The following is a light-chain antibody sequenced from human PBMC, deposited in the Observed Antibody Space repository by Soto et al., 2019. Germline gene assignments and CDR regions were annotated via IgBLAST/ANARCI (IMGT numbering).Light chain of an antibody. V-gene: IGKV3-15*01. J-gene: IGKJ3*01. CDR1: QSVFSN. CDR3: QQYNNWPYT. Sequence: EIVMTQSPATLSVSPGERASLSCRASQSVFSNLAWYQQKPGQPPRLLIFGASTRATGIPARFSGSGSGTEFTLTISSLQSEDFAVYYCQQYNNWPYTFGPVTRVDFK. CDR2: GAS.